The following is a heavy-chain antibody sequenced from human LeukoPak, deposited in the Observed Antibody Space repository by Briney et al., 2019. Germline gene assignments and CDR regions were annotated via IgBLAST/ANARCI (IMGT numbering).Heavy chain of an antibody. V-gene: IGHV4-59*08. CDR3: ARYYDRTGFGY. Sequence: SETLSLTCTVSNGSVRSYYWSWVRQSPGKGLEWIGYIYYSGSTNYNPSLKSRVTISIHTSRNQFSLMLSSVTAADTAMYYRARYYDRTGFGYWGQGTLVTVSS. CDR2: IYYSGST. CDR1: NGSVRSYY. J-gene: IGHJ4*02. D-gene: IGHD3-16*01.